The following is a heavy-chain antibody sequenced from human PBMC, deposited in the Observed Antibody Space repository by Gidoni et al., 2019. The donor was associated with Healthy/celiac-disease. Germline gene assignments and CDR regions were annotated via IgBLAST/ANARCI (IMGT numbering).Heavy chain of an antibody. CDR3: ARPIEYGDYETFDD. CDR2: INPNSGGT. J-gene: IGHJ4*02. D-gene: IGHD4-17*01. V-gene: IGHV1-2*02. CDR1: GYTFTVYY. Sequence: QVQLVQPGAEVKKPVASVKVSCKASGYTFTVYYMHWVRQAPGQGLEWMGWINPNSGGTKYEQKFKGRVTMTRDTSISTADMELSRLRSDDTAVYYCARPIEYGDYETFDDWGQGTMVTVSS.